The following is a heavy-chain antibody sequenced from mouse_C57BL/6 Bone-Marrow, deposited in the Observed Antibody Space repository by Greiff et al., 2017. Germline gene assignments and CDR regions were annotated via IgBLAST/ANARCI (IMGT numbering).Heavy chain of an antibody. CDR3: ARTSVVGDAMDY. D-gene: IGHD1-1*01. J-gene: IGHJ4*01. CDR2: ISSGSSTI. CDR1: GFTFSDSG. V-gene: IGHV5-17*01. Sequence: EVQLVESGGGLVKPGGSLKLSCAASGFTFSDSGMHWVRQAPEKGLEWVAYISSGSSTIYYADTVKGRFTISRDNAKNTLFLQMTSLRSEDTAMYYCARTSVVGDAMDYWGQGTSVTVSS.